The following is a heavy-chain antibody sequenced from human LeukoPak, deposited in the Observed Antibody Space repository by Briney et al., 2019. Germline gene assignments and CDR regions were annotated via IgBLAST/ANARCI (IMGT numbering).Heavy chain of an antibody. CDR2: IIPMLGTT. D-gene: IGHD3-3*01. CDR1: GGTFSNYA. Sequence: GASVNVSCTASGGTFSNYAISWVRQPPGQGLEWMGGIIPMLGTTNYAQQFQGRVTITRNTSISTAYMELSSLRSEDTAVYYCARGPFRYDFWSGYLSRPNYYYYYMDVWGKGTTVTVSS. J-gene: IGHJ6*03. V-gene: IGHV1-69*10. CDR3: ARGPFRYDFWSGYLSRPNYYYYYMDV.